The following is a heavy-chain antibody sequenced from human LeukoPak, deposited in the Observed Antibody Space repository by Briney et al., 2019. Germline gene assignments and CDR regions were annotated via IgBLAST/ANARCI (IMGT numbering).Heavy chain of an antibody. CDR1: GFTFSSYW. Sequence: GSLRLSCAASGFTFSSYWMHWVRQAPGKGLVWVSRINSDGSSTSYADSVKGRFTISRDNAKNTLYLQMNSLRAEDTAAYYCARGYSYGYRIDYWGQGTLVTVSS. CDR3: ARGYSYGYRIDY. J-gene: IGHJ4*02. CDR2: INSDGSST. V-gene: IGHV3-74*01. D-gene: IGHD5-18*01.